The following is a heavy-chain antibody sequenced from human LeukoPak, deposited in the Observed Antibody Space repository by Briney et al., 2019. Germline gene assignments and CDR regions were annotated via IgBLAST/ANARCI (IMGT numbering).Heavy chain of an antibody. CDR2: IWYDGTDT. Sequence: GGSQRLSCVASGSTFSRFNMHWVRQAPGKGLEWVALIWYDGTDTYYADSVLGRFTISRDDSKNTVYLQMNSLRAEDTAFYYCARGFLDFDFWGHGTLVTVSS. D-gene: IGHD3-3*01. CDR1: GSTFSRFN. V-gene: IGHV3-33*01. CDR3: ARGFLDFDF. J-gene: IGHJ4*01.